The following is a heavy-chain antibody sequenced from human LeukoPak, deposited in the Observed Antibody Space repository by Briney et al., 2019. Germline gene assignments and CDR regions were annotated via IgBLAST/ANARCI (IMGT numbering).Heavy chain of an antibody. V-gene: IGHV3-48*01. CDR1: GFTFSSYN. D-gene: IGHD3-22*01. CDR3: AREGYYYDSSGYYVIDY. CDR2: ISTNSGTI. J-gene: IGHJ4*02. Sequence: GGSLRLSCVASGFTFSSYNVNWVRQAPGKGLEWVSHISTNSGTIYYSDSVKGRFTISRDNVKNSLYLQMNSLGAEDTAMYYCAREGYYYDSSGYYVIDYWGQGTLVTVSS.